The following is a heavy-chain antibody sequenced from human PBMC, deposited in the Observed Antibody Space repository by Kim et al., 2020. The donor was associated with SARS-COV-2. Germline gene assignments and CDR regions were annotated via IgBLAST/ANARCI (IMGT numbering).Heavy chain of an antibody. CDR3: AKDSSGWVVGPYFDY. D-gene: IGHD6-19*01. CDR1: GFTFSSYA. CDR2: ISGSGGST. V-gene: IGHV3-23*01. Sequence: GGSLRLSCAASGFTFSSYAMSWVRQAPGKGLEWVSAISGSGGSTYYADSVKGRFTISGDNSKNTLYLQMNSLRAEDTAVYYCAKDSSGWVVGPYFDYWGQGTLVTVSS. J-gene: IGHJ4*02.